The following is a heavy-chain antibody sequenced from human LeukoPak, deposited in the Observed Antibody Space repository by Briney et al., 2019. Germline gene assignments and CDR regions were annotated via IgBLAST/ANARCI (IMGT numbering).Heavy chain of an antibody. V-gene: IGHV3-23*01. Sequence: GGSLRLSCAASGFTFNTYGMHWVRQAPGKGLEWVSAISGSGVSTYYADSVKGRFTISRDNSKNTLYLQINSLRAEDTAVYYCAKYSGYEYYYHYYMDVWGKGTTVTISS. D-gene: IGHD5-12*01. CDR2: ISGSGVST. CDR1: GFTFNTYG. J-gene: IGHJ6*03. CDR3: AKYSGYEYYYHYYMDV.